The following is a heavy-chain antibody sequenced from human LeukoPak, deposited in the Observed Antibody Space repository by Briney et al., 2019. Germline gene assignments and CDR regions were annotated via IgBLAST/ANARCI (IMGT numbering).Heavy chain of an antibody. J-gene: IGHJ4*02. CDR1: GASISSYY. D-gene: IGHD5-18*01. CDR2: IYYSGST. Sequence: PSETLSLTCTVSGASISSYYWSWIRQPPGKGPEWIGYIYYSGSTNYNPSLKSRVTISVDTSKNQFSLKLSSVTAADTAVSYCARGLGYSYGTGADYWGQGTLVTVSS. CDR3: ARGLGYSYGTGADY. V-gene: IGHV4-59*01.